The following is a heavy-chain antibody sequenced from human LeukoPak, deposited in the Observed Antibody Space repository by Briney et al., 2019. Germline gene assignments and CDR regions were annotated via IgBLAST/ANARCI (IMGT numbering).Heavy chain of an antibody. J-gene: IGHJ6*03. CDR1: GYSFTSYW. D-gene: IGHD6-19*01. V-gene: IGHV5-51*01. CDR3: ARQARVAGTLRYYYYYYMDV. CDR2: IYPGDSDT. Sequence: GESLKISCKGSGYSFTSYWIGWVRQMPGKGLEWMGIIYPGDSDTRYSPSFQGQVTISADKSISTAYLQWSSLKASDTAMYYCARQARVAGTLRYYYYYYMDVWGKGTTVTVSS.